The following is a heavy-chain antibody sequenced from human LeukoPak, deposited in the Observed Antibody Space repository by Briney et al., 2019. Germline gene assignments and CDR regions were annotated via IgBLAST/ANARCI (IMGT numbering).Heavy chain of an antibody. CDR2: IYYSGNT. CDR1: GLTFSSYW. V-gene: IGHV4-39*01. CDR3: ASLRYDSSGYYDY. D-gene: IGHD3-22*01. J-gene: IGHJ4*02. Sequence: GSLRLSCAASGLTFSSYWMSWVRQAPGKGLEWIGSIYYSGNTYYNPSLKSRLTISVDTSKNKFSLNLTSVTAADTAVYYCASLRYDSSGYYDYWGQGTLVTVSS.